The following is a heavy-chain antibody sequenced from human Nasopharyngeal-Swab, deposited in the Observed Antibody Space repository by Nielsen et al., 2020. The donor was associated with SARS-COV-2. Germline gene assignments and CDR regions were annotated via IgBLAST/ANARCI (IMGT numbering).Heavy chain of an antibody. CDR1: GYTFTSYD. V-gene: IGHV1-8*01. CDR3: ASGITGAAFDI. D-gene: IGHD3-10*01. J-gene: IGHJ3*02. CDR2: MNPHSGNT. Sequence: ASVKVSCKVSGYTFTSYDINWVRQGTGQGLEWMGWMNPHSGNTGYAQNFQGRVSMTRNTSISTAYMELRSLRLEDTAVYYCASGITGAAFDIWGQGTMVTVSS.